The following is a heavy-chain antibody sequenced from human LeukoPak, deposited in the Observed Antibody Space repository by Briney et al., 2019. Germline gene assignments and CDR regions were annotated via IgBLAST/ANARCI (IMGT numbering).Heavy chain of an antibody. V-gene: IGHV3-49*04. CDR2: IRSKAYGGTT. Sequence: GGSLRLSCTASGFTFGDYAMSWVRQAPGKGLEWVGFIRSKAYGGTTGYAASVKGRFTISRDDSKSIAYLQMNSLKTEDTAVYYCTRHYDFWSGSHLDYWGQGTLVTVSS. CDR3: TRHYDFWSGSHLDY. D-gene: IGHD3-3*01. J-gene: IGHJ4*02. CDR1: GFTFGDYA.